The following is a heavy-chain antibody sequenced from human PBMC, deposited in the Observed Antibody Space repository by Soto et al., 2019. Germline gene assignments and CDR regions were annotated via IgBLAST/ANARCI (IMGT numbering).Heavy chain of an antibody. J-gene: IGHJ4*02. CDR2: IYSGGST. CDR3: ARSSSWSLLDY. D-gene: IGHD6-13*01. V-gene: IGHV3-53*02. Sequence: EVQLVETGGGLIQPGGSLRLSCAASGFTVSSNYMSWVRQAPGKGLEWVSVIYSGGSTYYADSVKGRFTISRDNSKNTLYLQMNSLRAEDTVVYYCARSSSWSLLDYWGQGTLVTVSS. CDR1: GFTVSSNY.